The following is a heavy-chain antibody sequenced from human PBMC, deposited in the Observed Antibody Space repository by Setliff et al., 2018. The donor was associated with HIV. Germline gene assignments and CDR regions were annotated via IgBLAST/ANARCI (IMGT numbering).Heavy chain of an antibody. V-gene: IGHV1-3*04. Sequence: ASVKVSCKASGYTFTSYAMHWVRQAPGQRLEWMGWINTGEGNTKYSQNFQGRVTITRDTPASTAYMELSSLRSEDTAVYYCAREPFYSGSYPGYNWFDPWGQGTLVTVSS. CDR1: GYTFTSYA. D-gene: IGHD1-26*01. CDR2: INTGEGNT. J-gene: IGHJ5*02. CDR3: AREPFYSGSYPGYNWFDP.